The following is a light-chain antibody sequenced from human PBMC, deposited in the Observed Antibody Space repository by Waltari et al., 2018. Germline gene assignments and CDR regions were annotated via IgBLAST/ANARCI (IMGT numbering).Light chain of an antibody. CDR3: AAWDDSLKGVV. CDR1: TSNIGSNT. V-gene: IGLV1-44*01. Sequence: QSVLTQPPSASGTPGQKITISCSGSTSNIGSNTVDWYQQLPGTAPKLLMYSNNLRPSGVPERFYGSKSGSSASLAIFGRQSEDDADYYCAAWDDSLKGVVFGGGTKVTVL. J-gene: IGLJ2*01. CDR2: SNN.